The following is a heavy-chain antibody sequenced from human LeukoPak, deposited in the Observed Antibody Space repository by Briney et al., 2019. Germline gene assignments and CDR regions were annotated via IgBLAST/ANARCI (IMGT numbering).Heavy chain of an antibody. V-gene: IGHV4-59*08. Sequence: SETLSLTCTVSGGSISSYYWSWIRQPPGKGLEWIGYIYYSGSTNYNPSLKSRVTISVDTSRNQFSLKLTSVTAADTAVYYCARLYAGAYTRLDPWGQGTLVAVSS. J-gene: IGHJ5*02. CDR1: GGSISSYY. D-gene: IGHD3-16*01. CDR2: IYYSGST. CDR3: ARLYAGAYTRLDP.